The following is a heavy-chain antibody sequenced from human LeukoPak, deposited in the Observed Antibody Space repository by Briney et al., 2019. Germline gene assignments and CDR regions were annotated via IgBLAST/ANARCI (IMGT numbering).Heavy chain of an antibody. J-gene: IGHJ4*02. Sequence: SETLSLTCALYSGSFSGYYWNWIRQPPGKGLEWIGEINHSGFTNYNPSLNSRVTMSVDTSKNQFSLNLTSVTAADTAVYYCAASGWTPGLDYWGQGTPVTVSS. CDR1: SGSFSGYY. V-gene: IGHV4-34*01. CDR3: AASGWTPGLDY. D-gene: IGHD6-19*01. CDR2: INHSGFT.